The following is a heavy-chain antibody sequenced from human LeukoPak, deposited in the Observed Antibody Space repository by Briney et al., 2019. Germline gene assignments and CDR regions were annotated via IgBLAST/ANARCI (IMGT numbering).Heavy chain of an antibody. V-gene: IGHV4-39*01. CDR2: LYYSGST. J-gene: IGHJ5*02. Sequence: SETLSLTCTVTGGSISSSAYYWGWIRQPPGKGLEWIGSLYYSGSTYYNPSLKSRVTISVDTSKKQFSLKLTSVTAADTAVYYCARQGGSPDWFDPWGQGTLVTVSS. CDR3: ARQGGSPDWFDP. CDR1: GGSISSSAYY. D-gene: IGHD1-26*01.